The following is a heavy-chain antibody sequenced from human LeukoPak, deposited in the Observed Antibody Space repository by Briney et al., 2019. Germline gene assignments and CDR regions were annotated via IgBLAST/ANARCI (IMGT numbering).Heavy chain of an antibody. CDR2: IYYSGST. Sequence: PSETLSLTCTVSGGSISSYYWSWIRQPPGKGLEWIGYIYYSGSTNYNPSLKSRVTISVDTSKNQFSLKLSSVTAADTAVYYCARDSSTSDIPWGNWSDPWGQGTLVTVSS. CDR3: ARDSSTSDIPWGNWSDP. D-gene: IGHD2-2*01. CDR1: GGSISSYY. V-gene: IGHV4-59*01. J-gene: IGHJ5*02.